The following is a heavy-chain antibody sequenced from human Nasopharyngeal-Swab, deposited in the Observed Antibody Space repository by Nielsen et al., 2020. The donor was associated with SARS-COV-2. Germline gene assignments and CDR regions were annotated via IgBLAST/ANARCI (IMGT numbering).Heavy chain of an antibody. D-gene: IGHD6-19*01. J-gene: IGHJ3*02. CDR2: ISSSSSYI. CDR3: ARLQWLDTGIDAFDI. Sequence: VRQAPGKGLEWVSSISSSSSYIYYADSVKGRFTISRDNAKNSLYLQMYSLRAEDTAVYYCARLQWLDTGIDAFDIWGQGTMVTVSS. V-gene: IGHV3-21*01.